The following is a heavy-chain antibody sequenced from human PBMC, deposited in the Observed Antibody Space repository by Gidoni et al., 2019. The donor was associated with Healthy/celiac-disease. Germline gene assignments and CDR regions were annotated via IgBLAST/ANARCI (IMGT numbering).Heavy chain of an antibody. D-gene: IGHD2-2*01. CDR1: GFTFSSYG. Sequence: QVQLVESGGGVVQPGRSLRLSCTAPGFTFSSYGMHCVRQAPVQWLGWVAVIWYDGSNKYYADSVKGRFTISRDNSKNTLYLQMNSLRAEDTAVYYCAAVVPAPKAWGQGTLVTVSS. J-gene: IGHJ4*02. V-gene: IGHV3-33*01. CDR3: AAVVPAPKA. CDR2: IWYDGSNK.